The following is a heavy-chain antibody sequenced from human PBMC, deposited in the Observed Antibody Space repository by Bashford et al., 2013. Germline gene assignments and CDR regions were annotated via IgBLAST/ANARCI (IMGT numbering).Heavy chain of an antibody. J-gene: IGHJ6*02. CDR3: ARPTKMSDYGMDV. D-gene: IGHD5-12*01. CDR1: GESFSGYY. CDR2: INDIGST. V-gene: IGHV4-34*01. Sequence: SETLSLTCDVYGESFSGYYCNWVRQSPGKGLEWIGEINDIGSTNYNSSLKSRVTISVDTSKNQFSLRLSSVTAADTAVYYCARPTKMSDYGMDVWGQGTTVTVSS.